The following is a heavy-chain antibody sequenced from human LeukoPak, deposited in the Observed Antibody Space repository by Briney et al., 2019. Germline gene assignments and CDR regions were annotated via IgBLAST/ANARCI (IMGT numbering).Heavy chain of an antibody. CDR1: GFTFSNSW. J-gene: IGHJ4*02. D-gene: IGHD3-16*01. Sequence: GGSLRLSCAASGFTFSNSWMSWVRQAPGKGLEWVANIKHDGSEKYYVDSVKGRFTISRDNTKKSLYLQMNSLRAEDTAVYYCARDGRGGYLDYWGQGTLVTVSS. CDR2: IKHDGSEK. V-gene: IGHV3-7*01. CDR3: ARDGRGGYLDY.